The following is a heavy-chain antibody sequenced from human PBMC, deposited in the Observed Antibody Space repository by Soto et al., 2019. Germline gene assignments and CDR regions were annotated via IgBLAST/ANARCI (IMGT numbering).Heavy chain of an antibody. V-gene: IGHV4-59*01. J-gene: IGHJ4*02. CDR2: IYYSGST. CDR3: ARGVYSGYDRYYFDY. D-gene: IGHD5-12*01. CDR1: GGSISSYY. Sequence: QVQLQESGPGLVKPSETLSLTCTVSGGSISSYYWSWIRQPPGKGLEWIGYIYYSGSTNYNPSLKSRLPISVDTSKNQFSLKLSSVTAADTAVYYCARGVYSGYDRYYFDYWGQGTLVTVSS.